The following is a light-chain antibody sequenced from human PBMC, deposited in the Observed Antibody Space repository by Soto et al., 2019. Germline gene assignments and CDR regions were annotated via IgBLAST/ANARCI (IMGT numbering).Light chain of an antibody. CDR3: QQYNSSWT. J-gene: IGKJ1*01. CDR2: KVS. V-gene: IGKV1-5*03. Sequence: DIQMTQSPSTLSASVGDRVIITCRASQIIDTWLAWYQQKPGKAPKVLISKVSNVESGVPSRFSGSGSGTEFTLTISSLQPDEFATYYCQQYNSSWTFGQGTKVHIK. CDR1: QIIDTW.